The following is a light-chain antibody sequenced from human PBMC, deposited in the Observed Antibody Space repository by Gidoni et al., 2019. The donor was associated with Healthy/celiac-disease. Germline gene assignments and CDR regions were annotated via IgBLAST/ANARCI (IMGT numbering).Light chain of an antibody. Sequence: EIVFTQSPGTLSLSPGERATLSCRASQSVSSYYLPWYQQNPDEAPRLINYGASSRATSIPNRCSGRGSRTDFTITISRLEPEDFAEYYCQQYGSSPPLTFGGGTKVEIK. CDR3: QQYGSSPPLT. V-gene: IGKV3-20*01. CDR1: QSVSSYY. CDR2: GAS. J-gene: IGKJ4*01.